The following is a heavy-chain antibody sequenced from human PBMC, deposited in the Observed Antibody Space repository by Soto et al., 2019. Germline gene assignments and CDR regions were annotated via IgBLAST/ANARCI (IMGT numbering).Heavy chain of an antibody. CDR3: ARDDYYDSSGYSESAAFDI. CDR2: IWYDGSNK. D-gene: IGHD3-22*01. CDR1: GFTFSSYG. J-gene: IGHJ3*02. Sequence: GGSLRLSFAASGFTFSSYGMQWVRQAPGKGLEGVAVIWYDGSNKYYADSVKGRFTISRDNSKNTLYLQMNSLRAEDTAVYYCARDDYYDSSGYSESAAFDIWGQGTMVTVSS. V-gene: IGHV3-33*01.